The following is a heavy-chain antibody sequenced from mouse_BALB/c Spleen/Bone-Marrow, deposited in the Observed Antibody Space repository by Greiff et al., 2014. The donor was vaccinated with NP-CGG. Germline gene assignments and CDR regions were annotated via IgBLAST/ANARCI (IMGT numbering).Heavy chain of an antibody. CDR3: GGGGGGGGYWYFDV. CDR1: GYTFSSYW. Sequence: VQLQQSGAELMKPGASVKISCKATGYTFSSYWIEWVKQRPGHGLEWIGEILPGSGSTNYNEKFKGKATFTADTSSNTAYMQLSSLAAEDSAVYYGGGGGGGGGYWYFDVWGAGTTVTVSS. V-gene: IGHV1-9*01. J-gene: IGHJ1*01. CDR2: ILPGSGST.